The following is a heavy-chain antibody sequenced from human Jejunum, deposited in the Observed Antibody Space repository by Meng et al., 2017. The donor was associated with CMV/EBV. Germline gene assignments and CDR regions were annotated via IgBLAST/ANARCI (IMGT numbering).Heavy chain of an antibody. CDR2: IRLDNGDT. D-gene: IGHD6-13*01. J-gene: IGHJ4*02. CDR3: ARDSAIAAGTYFDY. CDR1: GFTFIDYY. V-gene: IGHV1-2*02. Sequence: KASGFTFIDYYMHWLRQAPGQGLEWMGWIRLDNGDTSYAQRLQGRVTLTRDTSITTAYMGMSWLTSDDTAVYFCARDSAIAAGTYFDYWGQGSLVTVSS.